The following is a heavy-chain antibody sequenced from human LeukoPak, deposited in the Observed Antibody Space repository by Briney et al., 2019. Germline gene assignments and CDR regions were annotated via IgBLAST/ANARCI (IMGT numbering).Heavy chain of an antibody. D-gene: IGHD3-22*01. CDR3: ARGPTYYYDSSGRDAFDI. CDR2: ISSSSYI. CDR1: GFTFSSYS. J-gene: IGHJ3*02. V-gene: IGHV3-21*01. Sequence: PGGSLRLSCAASGFTFSSYSMNWVRQAPGKGLEWVSSISSSSYIYYADSVKGRFTISRDNAKNSLYLQMNSLRAEDTAVYYCARGPTYYYDSSGRDAFDIWGQGTMVTVSS.